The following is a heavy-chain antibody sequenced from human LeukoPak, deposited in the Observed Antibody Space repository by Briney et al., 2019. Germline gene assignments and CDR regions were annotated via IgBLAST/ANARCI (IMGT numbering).Heavy chain of an antibody. CDR1: GYTFTSYY. CDR2: INPSGGST. CDR3: ARGTSWYSAQNWFDP. J-gene: IGHJ5*02. V-gene: IGHV1-46*01. Sequence: GASVKVSCKASGYTFTSYYMHWVRQAPGQGHELMGIINPSGGSTSYAQKFQGRVTMTRDMSTSTVYMELSSLRSEDTAVYYCARGTSWYSAQNWFDPWGQGTLVTVSS. D-gene: IGHD6-13*01.